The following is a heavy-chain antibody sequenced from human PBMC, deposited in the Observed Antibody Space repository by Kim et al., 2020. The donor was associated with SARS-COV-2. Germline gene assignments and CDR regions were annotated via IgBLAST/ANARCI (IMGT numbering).Heavy chain of an antibody. CDR3: AEEAGSHDYGDYGAFEI. V-gene: IGHV3-33*06. D-gene: IGHD4-17*01. J-gene: IGHJ3*02. Sequence: VKGRLTISRDHSKNTLYLQMNSLRAEDTAVYYSAEEAGSHDYGDYGAFEIWGQGTMVTVSS.